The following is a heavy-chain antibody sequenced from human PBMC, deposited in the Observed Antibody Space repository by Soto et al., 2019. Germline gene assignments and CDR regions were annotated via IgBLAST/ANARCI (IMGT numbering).Heavy chain of an antibody. CDR2: ISSSSSTI. CDR1: GFTFSSYS. J-gene: IGHJ6*01. D-gene: IGHD3-16*01. Sequence: EVQLVESGGGLVQPGGSLRLSCAASGFTFSSYSMNWVRQATGKGLEWVSYISSSSSTIYYADSVKGRFTISKDYVKNSLYLPMNRLRDEESAVYYRAREPPLCLHGMGVWGQGTTVTVSS. CDR3: AREPPLCLHGMGV. V-gene: IGHV3-48*02.